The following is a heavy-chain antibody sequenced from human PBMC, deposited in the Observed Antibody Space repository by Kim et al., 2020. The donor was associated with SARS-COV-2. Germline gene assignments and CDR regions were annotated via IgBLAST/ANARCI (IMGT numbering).Heavy chain of an antibody. Sequence: VKGRFTISRDNSKHTLYLQMNSRRAEDTAVYYCARWDVVATIIPLGFDPWGQGTLVTVSS. V-gene: IGHV3-23*01. CDR3: ARWDVVATIIPLGFDP. D-gene: IGHD5-12*01. J-gene: IGHJ5*02.